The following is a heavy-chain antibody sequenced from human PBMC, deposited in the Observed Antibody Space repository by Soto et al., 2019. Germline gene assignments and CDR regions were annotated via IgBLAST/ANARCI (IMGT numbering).Heavy chain of an antibody. CDR3: AKDEDRGMVRGVIGY. Sequence: QVQLVESGGGVVQPGRSLRLSCAASGFTFRSYGMHWVRQAPGKGLEWVAVISYDGSNKYYADSVKGRFTISRDNSKNTLYLQMNSLRAEDTAVYYCAKDEDRGMVRGVIGYWGQGTLVTVSS. J-gene: IGHJ4*02. V-gene: IGHV3-30*18. CDR2: ISYDGSNK. CDR1: GFTFRSYG. D-gene: IGHD3-10*01.